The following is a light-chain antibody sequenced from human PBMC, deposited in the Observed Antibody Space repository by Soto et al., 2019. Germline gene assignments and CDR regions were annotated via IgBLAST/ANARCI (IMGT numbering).Light chain of an antibody. V-gene: IGLV1-47*01. CDR1: SSNIGSNY. J-gene: IGLJ3*02. Sequence: QSVLTQPPSASGTPGQRVTISCSGSSSNIGSNYVYWYQQLPGTAPKLLIYRNNQRPSGVPDRFSGSQSGTSASLAISGLRSEYEANYYCAAWDDSLSGVVFGGGTKLTVL. CDR2: RNN. CDR3: AAWDDSLSGVV.